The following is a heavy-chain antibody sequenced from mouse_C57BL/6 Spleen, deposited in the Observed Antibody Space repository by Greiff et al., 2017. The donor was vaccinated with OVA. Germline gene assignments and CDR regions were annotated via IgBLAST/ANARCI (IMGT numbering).Heavy chain of an antibody. J-gene: IGHJ2*01. CDR1: GYAFSSSR. CDR2: DYPGDGDS. V-gene: IGHV1-82*01. Sequence: VQLQQSGPELVKPGASVKISCKASGYAFSSSRLNWVKQRPGTGLEWIGRDYPGDGDSFHQGKFKGKATLTAYMFLSTATMQLCSLTSEDSAVYFCAESNYGFDYWGQGTTLTVSS. D-gene: IGHD2-5*01. CDR3: AESNYGFDY.